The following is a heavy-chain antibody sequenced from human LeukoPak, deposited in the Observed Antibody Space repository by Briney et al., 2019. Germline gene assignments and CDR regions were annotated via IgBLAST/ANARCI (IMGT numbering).Heavy chain of an antibody. Sequence: GGPLRLSCAASGFTLKTYGIHWVRQAPGKGLEGVAFIRNDGTIKYYADSVKGRFTISRDNSKSTLYLQMNSLRAEDTAVYYCATRYCTIPACRASSYHCMDNWGKGTTVTVSS. D-gene: IGHD2-8*01. CDR2: IRNDGTIK. CDR3: ATRYCTIPACRASSYHCMDN. V-gene: IGHV3-30*02. J-gene: IGHJ6*03. CDR1: GFTLKTYG.